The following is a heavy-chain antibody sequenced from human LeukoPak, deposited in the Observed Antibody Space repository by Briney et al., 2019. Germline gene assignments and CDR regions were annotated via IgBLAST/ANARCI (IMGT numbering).Heavy chain of an antibody. Sequence: ASVKVSCKTSGGTFSNYAITWVRQAPGQGLQWMGRIIPNLGTTDYAQSFQGRVTISTDESMITSYMQLSSLRSDDTAAYYCARSSGTYYRGYYYMDVWGKGTTVTASS. CDR3: ARSSGTYYRGYYYMDV. CDR1: GGTFSNYA. CDR2: IIPNLGTT. V-gene: IGHV1-69*05. J-gene: IGHJ6*03. D-gene: IGHD3-10*01.